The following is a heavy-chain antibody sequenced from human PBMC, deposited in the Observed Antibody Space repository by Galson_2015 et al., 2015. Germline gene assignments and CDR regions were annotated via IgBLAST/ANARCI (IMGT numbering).Heavy chain of an antibody. J-gene: IGHJ6*03. Sequence: SLRLSCAASGFTFSSYGMHWVRQAPGKGLEWVAVISYDGSNKYYADSVKGRFTISRDNSKNTLYLQMNSLRAEDTAVYYCAKSPDPPQGEPPAWYYYYYMYVWGKGTTVTVSS. D-gene: IGHD1-26*01. CDR1: GFTFSSYG. V-gene: IGHV3-30*18. CDR2: ISYDGSNK. CDR3: AKSPDPPQGEPPAWYYYYYMYV.